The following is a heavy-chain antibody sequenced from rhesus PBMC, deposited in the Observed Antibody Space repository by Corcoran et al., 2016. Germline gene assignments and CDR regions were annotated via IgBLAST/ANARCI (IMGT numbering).Heavy chain of an antibody. V-gene: IGHV4-99*01. Sequence: QVQLQESGPGLVKPSETLSLTCAVSGYSISSGYYWGGIRQPPGKGLEYIGYISGSSGSTYYNPSLKSRVTISKDTSKNQFSLKLSSVTAADTAVYYCARRGSGSPFDYWGQGVLVTVSS. CDR3: ARRGSGSPFDY. J-gene: IGHJ4*01. CDR2: ISGSSGST. CDR1: GYSISSGYY. D-gene: IGHD6-31*01.